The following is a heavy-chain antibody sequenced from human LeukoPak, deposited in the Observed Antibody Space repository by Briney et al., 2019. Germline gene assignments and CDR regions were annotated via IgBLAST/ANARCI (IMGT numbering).Heavy chain of an antibody. CDR1: GFTFSTFA. J-gene: IGHJ4*02. CDR2: ISPSGGST. D-gene: IGHD2-2*02. CDR3: AKVKYIVVVPAAIAF. V-gene: IGHV3-23*01. Sequence: PGGSLRLSCAASGFTFSTFALSWVRQAPGKGLEWVSSISPSGGSTYYADSVEGRFTISRDNSKNTLYLQMNSLRAEDTAIYYCAKVKYIVVVPAAIAFWGQGTLVTVSS.